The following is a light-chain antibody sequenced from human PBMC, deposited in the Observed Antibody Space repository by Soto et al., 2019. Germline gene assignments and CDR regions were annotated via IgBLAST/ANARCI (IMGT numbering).Light chain of an antibody. V-gene: IGKV3-15*01. CDR3: QHYNERPLT. CDR1: QSVVTN. Sequence: EKVMTQSPATLSVSPGERVTLSCRASQSVVTNLAWYQQKPGQAPRLLISGAYIRATGIPDRFIGSGSGTEFSLTITSLQSEDFAVYYCQHYNERPLTFGQGTKVEIK. J-gene: IGKJ1*01. CDR2: GAY.